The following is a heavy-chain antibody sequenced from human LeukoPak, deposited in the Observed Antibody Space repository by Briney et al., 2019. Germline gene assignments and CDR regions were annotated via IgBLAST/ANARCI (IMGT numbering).Heavy chain of an antibody. D-gene: IGHD6-19*01. CDR1: GDSVSSINGA. V-gene: IGHV6-1*01. J-gene: IGHJ4*02. Sequence: SRTLSLTCDISGDSVSSINGAWNWIRQSPSRGLEWLGRTYYRSKWYNEYAVSMEGRITIIPDTSKNQFSLQLIYVTPEDTAVYYCARDLGNTGWYTFDYWGQGTLVTVSS. CDR2: TYYRSKWYN. CDR3: ARDLGNTGWYTFDY.